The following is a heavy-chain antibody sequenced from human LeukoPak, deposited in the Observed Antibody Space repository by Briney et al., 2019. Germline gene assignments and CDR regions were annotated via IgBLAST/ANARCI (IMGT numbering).Heavy chain of an antibody. J-gene: IGHJ4*02. CDR2: IYHSGST. CDR3: ARGHEYSSSPRFDY. Sequence: SETLSLTCTVSGYSISSGYYWGWIRQPPGKGLEWIGSIYHSGSTDYNPSLKSRVTISVDTSKNQFSLKLTSVTAADTAVYYCARGHEYSSSPRFDYWGQGALVTVSS. V-gene: IGHV4-38-2*02. D-gene: IGHD6-6*01. CDR1: GYSISSGYY.